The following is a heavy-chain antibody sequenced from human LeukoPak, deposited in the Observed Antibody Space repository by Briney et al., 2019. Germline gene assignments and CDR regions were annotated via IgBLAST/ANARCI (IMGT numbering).Heavy chain of an antibody. Sequence: SETLSLTCAVYGGSFSGYYWGWIRQPPGKGLEWIGSNYYSGSTYYNPSLKSRVTISVDTSKNQFSLKLSSVTAADTAVYYCARQELVFHYYYGMDVWGQGTTVTVSS. CDR3: ARQELVFHYYYGMDV. CDR1: GGSFSGYY. CDR2: NYYSGST. J-gene: IGHJ6*02. D-gene: IGHD6-6*01. V-gene: IGHV4-39*01.